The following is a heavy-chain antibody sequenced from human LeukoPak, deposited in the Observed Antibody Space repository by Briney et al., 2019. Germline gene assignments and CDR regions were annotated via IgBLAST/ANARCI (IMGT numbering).Heavy chain of an antibody. V-gene: IGHV4-34*01. CDR3: AREPEPQNYGDTVNAYDL. CDR2: IHHDGRT. Sequence: PSETLSLTCTVYGGSLSGHYWSWIRQSPGKGLEWIGDIHHDGRTKYCASLRSRVTIVLDTSKNEFSLGLPLVTAADAAMYFCAREPEPQNYGDTVNAYDLWGQGTMAIVSS. J-gene: IGHJ3*01. D-gene: IGHD4-17*01. CDR1: GGSLSGHY.